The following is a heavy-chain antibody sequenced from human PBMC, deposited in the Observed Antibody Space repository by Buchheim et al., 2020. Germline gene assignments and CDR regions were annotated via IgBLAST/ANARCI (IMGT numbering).Heavy chain of an antibody. CDR2: ISGSGGST. CDR3: AKATLYYYGSGSYYNDY. V-gene: IGHV3-23*01. Sequence: EVQLLESGGGLVQPGGSLRLSCAASGFTFSSYAMSWVRQAPGKGLEWVSAISGSGGSTYYADSVKGRFTISRDNSKHPLVLQMNSLRAEDTAVYYCAKATLYYYGSGSYYNDYWGQGTL. CDR1: GFTFSSYA. J-gene: IGHJ4*02. D-gene: IGHD3-10*01.